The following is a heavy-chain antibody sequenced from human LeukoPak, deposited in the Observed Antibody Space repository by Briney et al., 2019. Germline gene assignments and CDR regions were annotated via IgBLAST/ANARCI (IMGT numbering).Heavy chain of an antibody. CDR2: ISAGGRT. Sequence: SQTLSLTCAISGASIASGSYHWDWIRQPAGSRPEYMGRISAGGRTNYNPSLKSRLTISMDTSKNHVSLTLSSVTAADTALYFCTRGGHDYGGSFDTWGPGILVTVSS. J-gene: IGHJ5*02. V-gene: IGHV4-61*02. D-gene: IGHD4-23*01. CDR1: GASIASGSYH. CDR3: TRGGHDYGGSFDT.